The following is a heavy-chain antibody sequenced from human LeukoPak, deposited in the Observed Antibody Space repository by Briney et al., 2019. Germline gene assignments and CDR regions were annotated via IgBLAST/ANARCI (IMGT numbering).Heavy chain of an antibody. CDR1: XXXFXTXX. CDR2: ISGSGDNT. J-gene: IGHJ6*02. CDR3: TKRGLYYYYGMDV. V-gene: IGHV3-23*01. Sequence: GGSLRLSCAAXXXXFXTXXXSXVXXXXXXXXXXXSAISGSGDNTYYADSVKGRFTISRDTSKNTLYLQMNSLRAEETAVYYCTKRGLYYYYGMDVWGQGTTVTVSS.